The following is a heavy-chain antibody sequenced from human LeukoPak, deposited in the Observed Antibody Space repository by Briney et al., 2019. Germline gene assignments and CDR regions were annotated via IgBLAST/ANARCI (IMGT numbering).Heavy chain of an antibody. D-gene: IGHD1-26*01. Sequence: ASVTVSRKASGYTFHRYDINWVRPATGQGLEWMGWMNPNSGNTGYAQKFHGRVTMTRNTSISTAYMELSSLRSEDTAVYYCARVVGAYIDYWGQGTLVTVSS. CDR1: GYTFHRYD. CDR2: MNPNSGNT. V-gene: IGHV1-8*01. J-gene: IGHJ4*02. CDR3: ARVVGAYIDY.